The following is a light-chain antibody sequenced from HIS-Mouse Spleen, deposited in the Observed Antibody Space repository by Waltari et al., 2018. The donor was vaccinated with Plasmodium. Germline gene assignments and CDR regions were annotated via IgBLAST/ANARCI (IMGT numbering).Light chain of an antibody. Sequence: SYELTQPLSVSVALGQTARITCGGNNIGSKNVQGYQQKPGQAPVLVIYRDSNRPSGIPERFSGSNSGNTATLTISRAQAGDEADYYCQVWDSSTVFGGGTKLTVL. J-gene: IGLJ3*02. CDR3: QVWDSSTV. CDR2: RDS. CDR1: NIGSKN. V-gene: IGLV3-9*01.